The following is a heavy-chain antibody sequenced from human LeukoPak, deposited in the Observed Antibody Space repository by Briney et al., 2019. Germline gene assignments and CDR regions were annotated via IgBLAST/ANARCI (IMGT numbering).Heavy chain of an antibody. D-gene: IGHD3-10*01. J-gene: IGHJ4*02. CDR3: ARHRFGGFYYFDY. V-gene: IGHV4-39*01. CDR2: IYYSGST. Sequence: SETLSLTCTMSGGSMINYYWGWIRQPPGKGLEWIGSIYYSGSTYYNPSLKSRVTISVDTSKNQFSLKLTSVTASDTAVYYCARHRFGGFYYFDYWGQGTLVTVSS. CDR1: GGSMINYY.